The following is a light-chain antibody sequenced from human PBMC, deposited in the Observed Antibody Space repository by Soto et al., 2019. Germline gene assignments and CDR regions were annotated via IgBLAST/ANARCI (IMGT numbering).Light chain of an antibody. J-gene: IGKJ1*01. CDR1: QSISSW. V-gene: IGKV1-5*01. Sequence: DIQVTQSPSTLSASVGDRVTITCRASQSISSWLAWYQQKPGKAPKLLIYDASSLERGVPSRFSGSGSGTEFPLTISSLQPSDFATYYCQQYNIYSWTFGQGTKVDIK. CDR3: QQYNIYSWT. CDR2: DAS.